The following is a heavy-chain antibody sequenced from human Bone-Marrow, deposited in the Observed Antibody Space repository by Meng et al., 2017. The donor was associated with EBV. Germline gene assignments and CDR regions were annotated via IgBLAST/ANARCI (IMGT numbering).Heavy chain of an antibody. CDR3: ARDQGYCSGGSCYHDAFDI. J-gene: IGHJ3*02. CDR2: IYHSWST. CDR1: GGSISSGGYS. Sequence: QLDVLASGSGLVKLSQLLSVTCAVSGGSISSGGYSWRWIRQPPGKGLEWIGYIYHSWSTYYNPSLKSRVTISVDRSKNQFSLKLSSVTAADTAVYYCARDQGYCSGGSCYHDAFDIWGQGTMVTVSS. D-gene: IGHD2-15*01. V-gene: IGHV4-30-2*01.